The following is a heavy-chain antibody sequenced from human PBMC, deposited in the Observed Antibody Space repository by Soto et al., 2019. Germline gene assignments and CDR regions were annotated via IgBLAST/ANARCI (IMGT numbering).Heavy chain of an antibody. D-gene: IGHD3-10*01. Sequence: PSETLSLTCAVYGGSFSGYYWSWIRQPPGKGLEWIGEINHSGSTNYNPSLKSRVTISVDTSKNQFSLKLSSVTAADTAVYYCARTYPINLLWFGELLPFDYWGQGTLVTVSS. CDR2: INHSGST. CDR3: ARTYPINLLWFGELLPFDY. V-gene: IGHV4-34*01. J-gene: IGHJ4*02. CDR1: GGSFSGYY.